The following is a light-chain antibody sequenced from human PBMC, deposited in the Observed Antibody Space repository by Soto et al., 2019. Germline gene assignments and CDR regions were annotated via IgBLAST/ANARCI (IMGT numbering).Light chain of an antibody. Sequence: EIVLTQSPATLSSSPGERATLSCRASQSVSSYLAWYQQKPGQAPRLLIYDAANRATGIPARFSGSGSGTDFTLTISSLEPKDCAVNFGQQPSNLYAFGQGTKLETK. CDR1: QSVSSY. CDR3: QQPSNLYA. CDR2: DAA. J-gene: IGKJ2*01. V-gene: IGKV3-11*01.